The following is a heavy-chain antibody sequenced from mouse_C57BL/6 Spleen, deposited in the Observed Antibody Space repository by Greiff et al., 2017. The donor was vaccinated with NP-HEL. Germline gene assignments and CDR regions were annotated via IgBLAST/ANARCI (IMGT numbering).Heavy chain of an antibody. V-gene: IGHV1-58*01. CDR3: ARSYDYDERAWFAY. CDR2: IYIGNGYT. D-gene: IGHD2-4*01. CDR1: GYTFTSYG. Sequence: VQLQQSGAELVRPGSSVKMSCKTSGYTFTSYGINWVKQRPGQGLEWIGYIYIGNGYTEYNEKFKGKATLTSDTSSSPAYMQLSSLTSEASAIDFCARSYDYDERAWFAYWGQGTLVTVSA. J-gene: IGHJ3*01.